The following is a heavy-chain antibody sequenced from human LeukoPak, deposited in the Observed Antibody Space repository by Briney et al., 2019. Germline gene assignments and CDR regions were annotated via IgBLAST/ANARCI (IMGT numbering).Heavy chain of an antibody. CDR3: ARARESGVFDY. D-gene: IGHD3-10*01. CDR1: GGSISSYH. V-gene: IGHV4-59*12. CDR2: LLQDGRT. Sequence: SETLSLTCTVSGGSISSYHWGWIRQPPGKGLEWIGHLLQDGRTDYNPSLKSRVSISVDTSENQFSLKLSSVTAADTAVYYCARARESGVFDYWGQGTPVTVSS. J-gene: IGHJ4*02.